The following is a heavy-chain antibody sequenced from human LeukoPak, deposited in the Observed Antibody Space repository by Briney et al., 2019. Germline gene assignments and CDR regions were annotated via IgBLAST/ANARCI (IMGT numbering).Heavy chain of an antibody. CDR1: GFTFNSYS. CDR2: ISSGGSTI. D-gene: IGHD1-14*01. Sequence: GGSLRLSCAASGFTFNSYSMNWVRQAPGKGLEWVSYISSGGSTIYYADSVRGRFTLSRDTAKNSLYLEMNSLRDEDTDMYYCVRGDQEASEPAFDYWGQGTLVTVSS. CDR3: VRGDQEASEPAFDY. V-gene: IGHV3-48*02. J-gene: IGHJ4*02.